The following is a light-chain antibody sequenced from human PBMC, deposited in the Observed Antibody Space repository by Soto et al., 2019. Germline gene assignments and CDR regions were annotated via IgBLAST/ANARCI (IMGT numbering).Light chain of an antibody. CDR3: CSSAGIYSYV. J-gene: IGLJ1*01. CDR1: SSDVGRFEY. V-gene: IGLV2-11*01. CDR2: DIT. Sequence: QSVLTQPRSVSGSPGQSVTISCTGTSSDVGRFEYVSWYQQHPGEAPKVVVYDITKRPSGVPDRFSGSKSGNTASLTISGLQAEDEADYYCCSSAGIYSYVFGTGSKGTVL.